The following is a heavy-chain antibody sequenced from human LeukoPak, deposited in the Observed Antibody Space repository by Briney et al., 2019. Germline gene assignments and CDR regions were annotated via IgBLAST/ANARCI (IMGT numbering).Heavy chain of an antibody. V-gene: IGHV4-34*01. D-gene: IGHD1-14*01. CDR3: ARAVESGYYYYYYGMDV. Sequence: SETLSLTCAVYGGSFSGYYWSWIRQPPGKGLEWIGEINHSGSTNYNPSLKSRVTISVDTSKNQFSLKLSSVTAADTAVYYCARAVESGYYYYYYGMDVWGQGTTVTVSS. CDR2: INHSGST. CDR1: GGSFSGYY. J-gene: IGHJ6*02.